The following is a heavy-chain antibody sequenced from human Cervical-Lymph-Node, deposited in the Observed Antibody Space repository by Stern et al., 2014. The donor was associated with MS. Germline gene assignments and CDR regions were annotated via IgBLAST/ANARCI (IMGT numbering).Heavy chain of an antibody. J-gene: IGHJ3*01. CDR3: ARAIFGVNTAAMAPDAFDS. CDR2: TYTDGST. D-gene: IGHD3-3*01. Sequence: EVQLVESGGGLIPPGGSLRLSCAAPGFIVSKTYMRWVRQAPGKGLEWVSLTYTDGSTYYAGSVKGRFTISRDSSKNKLFLQMNSLRAEDTAMNYCARAIFGVNTAAMAPDAFDSWGQGTMVTVSS. CDR1: GFIVSKTY. V-gene: IGHV3-53*01.